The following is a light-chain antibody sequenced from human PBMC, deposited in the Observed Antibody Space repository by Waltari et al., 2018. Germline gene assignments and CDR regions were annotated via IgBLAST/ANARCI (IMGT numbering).Light chain of an antibody. V-gene: IGKV2-30*01. CDR2: KIS. CDR3: MQGTHWPPT. Sequence: DVVMTQSPLSLPVTLGQPASISCRASQSLVFSGGHNYLNWFHQRPGQSPRRLIYKISNRDSGVPDRFSGSGSATDFTLIISRVEAEDVGVYYCMQGTHWPPTFGQGTKVEIK. J-gene: IGKJ1*01. CDR1: QSLVFSGGHNY.